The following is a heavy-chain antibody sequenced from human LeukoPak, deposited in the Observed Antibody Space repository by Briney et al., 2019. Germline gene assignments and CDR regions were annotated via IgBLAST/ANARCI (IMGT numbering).Heavy chain of an antibody. D-gene: IGHD1-26*01. V-gene: IGHV4-39*07. CDR2: IYYSGST. CDR1: GGSISSSSYY. Sequence: PSETLSLTCTVSGGSISSSSYYWGWIRQPPGKGLEWIGSIYYSGSTYYNPSLKSRVTISVDTSKNQFSLKLSSVTAADTAVYYCATVSRVHTTHAFDMWGQGTMVTVSS. J-gene: IGHJ3*02. CDR3: ATVSRVHTTHAFDM.